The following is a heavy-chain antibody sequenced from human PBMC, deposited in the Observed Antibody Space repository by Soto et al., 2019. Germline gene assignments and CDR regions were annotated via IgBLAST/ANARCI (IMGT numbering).Heavy chain of an antibody. CDR1: GFTFSSYA. D-gene: IGHD5-12*01. CDR2: ISGSGGST. CDR3: AKDSFYVATDY. V-gene: IGHV3-23*01. Sequence: EVQLLESGGGLVQPGGSLRLSCAASGFTFSSYAMSWVRQAPGKGLEWVSAISGSGGSTYYADSVKGRFTISRDNSKNTLYMKMHSLRAEDTAVYYSAKDSFYVATDYWGQGTLVTVSS. J-gene: IGHJ4*02.